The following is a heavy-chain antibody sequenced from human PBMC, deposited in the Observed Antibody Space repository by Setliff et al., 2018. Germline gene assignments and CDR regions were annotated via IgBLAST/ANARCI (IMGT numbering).Heavy chain of an antibody. V-gene: IGHV4-34*01. J-gene: IGHJ3*02. CDR2: FNRTRKI. Sequence: PSETLSLTCEVSGGSFSDYYWSWIRQYPGKGLEWLGDFNRTRKIDYSPSLKSRLTISVDTSKKQFSLHLNSVTAADTAMYYCAGGGRYCGGDCYQDDAFDIWGQGTMVTVAS. CDR3: AGGGRYCGGDCYQDDAFDI. CDR1: GGSFSDYY. D-gene: IGHD2-21*02.